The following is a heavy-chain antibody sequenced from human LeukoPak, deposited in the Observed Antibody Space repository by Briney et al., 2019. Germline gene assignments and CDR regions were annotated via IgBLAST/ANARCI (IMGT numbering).Heavy chain of an antibody. CDR1: GFTFSSYA. D-gene: IGHD3-10*01. CDR3: ARDLGYYGSGSYFP. V-gene: IGHV3-23*01. J-gene: IGHJ5*02. CDR2: ISGSGGST. Sequence: GGSLRLSCAASGFTFSSYAMSWVRQAPGKGLEWVSAISGSGGSTYYADSVKGRFTISRDNSKNTLYLQMNSLRAEDTAVYYCARDLGYYGSGSYFPWGQGTLVTVSS.